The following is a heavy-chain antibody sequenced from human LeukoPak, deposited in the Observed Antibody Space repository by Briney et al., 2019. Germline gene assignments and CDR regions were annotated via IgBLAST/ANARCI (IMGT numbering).Heavy chain of an antibody. CDR1: GFSFSSYW. CDR3: TREGITATADY. Sequence: GGSLRLSCAASGFSFSSYWMSWVRQAPGKGLEWVANIKQDGSEKYYVDSVKGRFPISRDNAKSSLYLQLNSLRAEDTAVYYCTREGITATADYWGQGTLVTVSS. CDR2: IKQDGSEK. J-gene: IGHJ4*02. D-gene: IGHD6-13*01. V-gene: IGHV3-7*01.